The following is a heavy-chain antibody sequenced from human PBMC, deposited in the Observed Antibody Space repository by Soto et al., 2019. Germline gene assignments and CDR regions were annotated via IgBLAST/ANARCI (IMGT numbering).Heavy chain of an antibody. CDR2: INPNSGGT. V-gene: IGHV1-2*02. CDR1: GYTFTGYY. J-gene: IGHJ6*02. Sequence: ASVKVSCKASGYTFTGYYMHWVRQAPGQGLEWMGWINPNSGGTNYAQKFQGRVTMTRDTSISTAYMELSRLRSDDTAVYYCARDFYSEDGMDVWGQGTTVTVSS. D-gene: IGHD6-13*01. CDR3: ARDFYSEDGMDV.